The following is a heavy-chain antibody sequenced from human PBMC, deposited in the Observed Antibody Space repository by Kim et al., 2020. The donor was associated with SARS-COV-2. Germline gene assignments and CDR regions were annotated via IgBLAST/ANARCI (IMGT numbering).Heavy chain of an antibody. V-gene: IGHV4-4*07. CDR3: ARDPPQGAWASTSNAFDI. D-gene: IGHD1-26*01. J-gene: IGHJ3*02. Sequence: SETLSLTCTVSGGSISSYYWSWIRQPAGKGLEWIGRIYTSGSTNYNPSLKSRVTMSVDTSKNQFSLKLSSVTAADTAVYYCARDPPQGAWASTSNAFDIWGQGTMVTVSS. CDR2: IYTSGST. CDR1: GGSISSYY.